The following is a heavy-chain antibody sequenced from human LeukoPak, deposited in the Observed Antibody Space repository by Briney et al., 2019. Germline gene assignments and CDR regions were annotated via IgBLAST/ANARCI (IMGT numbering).Heavy chain of an antibody. V-gene: IGHV1-8*03. CDR3: ARGQGSP. CDR2: MNPNSGNT. CDR1: GGTFSSYA. J-gene: IGHJ3*01. Sequence: ASVKVSCKASGGTFSSYAISWVRQATGQGLEWMGWMNPNSGNTGYAQKFQGRVTITRNTSISTAYMELSSLRSEDTAVYYCARGQGSPWGQGTMVTVSS.